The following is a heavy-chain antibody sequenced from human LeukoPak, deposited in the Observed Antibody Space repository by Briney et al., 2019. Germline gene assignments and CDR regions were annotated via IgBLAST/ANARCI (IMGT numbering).Heavy chain of an antibody. CDR3: ARRAKSRAFDI. CDR1: GYSITRGSY. J-gene: IGHJ3*02. Sequence: TSETLSLTCTVSGYSITRGSYWGWIRQPPGKGLEWIASLYYGGNTYYNPSLNGRLTMNVDTSKNQLSLTLRSVTAADAALYFCARRAKSRAFDIWGQGTMVTVS. V-gene: IGHV4-38-2*02. CDR2: LYYGGNT. D-gene: IGHD3-10*01.